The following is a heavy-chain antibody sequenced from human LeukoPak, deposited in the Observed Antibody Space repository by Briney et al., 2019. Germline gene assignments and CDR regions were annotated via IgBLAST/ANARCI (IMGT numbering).Heavy chain of an antibody. Sequence: GGYLRFSCAASGLTFHNTWMHWIRQAPGKGPVWVSRIISDGITTTYADSVKGRFTISRDNAKNTLYLQMNSLTADDTAVYYCASDGEYAFLVWGQGTMVTVSS. V-gene: IGHV3-74*01. CDR2: IISDGITT. CDR3: ASDGEYAFLV. D-gene: IGHD2/OR15-2a*01. J-gene: IGHJ3*01. CDR1: GLTFHNTW.